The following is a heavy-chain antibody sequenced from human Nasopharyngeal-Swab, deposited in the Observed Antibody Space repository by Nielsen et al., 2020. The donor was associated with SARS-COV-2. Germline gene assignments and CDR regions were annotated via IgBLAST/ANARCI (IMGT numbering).Heavy chain of an antibody. CDR2: IYSRGST. CDR1: GFTVSSNY. D-gene: IGHD3-16*01. V-gene: IGHV3-53*01. Sequence: GGSLRLSCAASGFTVSSNYMSWVRQAPGKGLEWVSAIYSRGSTYYADSVRGRFTISRDNTENTLYLQMNSVRAEETAVYYWARGGSDDCVWGSYNYYFDYWGQGTLVTVSS. CDR3: ARGGSDDCVWGSYNYYFDY. J-gene: IGHJ4*02.